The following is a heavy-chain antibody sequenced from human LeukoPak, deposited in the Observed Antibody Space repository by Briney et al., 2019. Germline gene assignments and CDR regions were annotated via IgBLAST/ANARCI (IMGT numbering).Heavy chain of an antibody. CDR1: GGTFSSYA. CDR2: IIPILGIA. D-gene: IGHD3-9*01. Sequence: SVKVSCKASGGTFSSYAISWVRQAPGQGLEWMGRIIPILGIANYAQKFQGRVTITADKSTSTAYMELSSLRSEDTAVYYCARGTDTGYPRIDYWGQGTLVTVSS. CDR3: ARGTDTGYPRIDY. J-gene: IGHJ4*02. V-gene: IGHV1-69*04.